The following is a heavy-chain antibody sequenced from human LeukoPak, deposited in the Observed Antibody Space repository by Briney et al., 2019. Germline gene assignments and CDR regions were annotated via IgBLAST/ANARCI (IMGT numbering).Heavy chain of an antibody. CDR1: GFTFSSYA. Sequence: GGSLRLSCTGSGFTFSSYAMSWVRQAPGKGLEWVSAISGSGGSTYYADSVKGRFTISRDNSKNTLYLQMNSLTAEDTARYYCAKWLDGSGSRYDSWGQGTLVTVSS. CDR2: ISGSGGST. J-gene: IGHJ4*02. D-gene: IGHD3-10*01. V-gene: IGHV3-23*01. CDR3: AKWLDGSGSRYDS.